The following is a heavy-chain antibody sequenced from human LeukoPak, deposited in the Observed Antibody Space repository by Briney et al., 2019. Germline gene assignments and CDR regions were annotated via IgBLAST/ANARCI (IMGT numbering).Heavy chain of an antibody. CDR3: AKEGWSGYYDAFDI. CDR1: GFTFSSYA. D-gene: IGHD3-3*01. J-gene: IGHJ3*02. V-gene: IGHV3-23*01. CDR2: ISGSGGST. Sequence: GGALRLSCAASGFTFSSYAMSWVGQAPGKGLEGVSAISGSGGSTCYADSVKGRFTISRDNSKNTLYLQMNSLRAEDTAVYYCAKEGWSGYYDAFDIWGQGTMVTVSS.